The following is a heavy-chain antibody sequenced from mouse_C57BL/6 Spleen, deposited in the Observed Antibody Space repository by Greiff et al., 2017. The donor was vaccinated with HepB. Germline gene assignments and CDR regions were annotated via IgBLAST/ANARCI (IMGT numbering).Heavy chain of an antibody. CDR1: GYTFTDYE. Sequence: VQLQQSGAELVRPGASVTLSCKASGYTFTDYEMHWVKQTPVHGLEWIGAIDPETGGTAYNQKFKGKAILTADKSSSTAYMELRRLTSEDSAVYYCSYDYDGAMDYWGQGTSVTVSS. CDR3: SYDYDGAMDY. D-gene: IGHD2-4*01. CDR2: IDPETGGT. J-gene: IGHJ4*01. V-gene: IGHV1-15*01.